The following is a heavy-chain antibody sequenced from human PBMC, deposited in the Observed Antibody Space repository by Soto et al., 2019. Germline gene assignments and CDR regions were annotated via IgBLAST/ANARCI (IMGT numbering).Heavy chain of an antibody. Sequence: PSETLSLTCTVSGGSITSSSHYWGWIRQPPGKGLEWIGSIYYSGSTYYNTSLKSRVTISVDTSKNQFSLKLSSVTAADTAVYYCARRFEYFHHWGQGTLVTVS. V-gene: IGHV4-39*01. CDR1: GGSITSSSHY. CDR2: IYYSGST. CDR3: ARRFEYFHH. J-gene: IGHJ1*01.